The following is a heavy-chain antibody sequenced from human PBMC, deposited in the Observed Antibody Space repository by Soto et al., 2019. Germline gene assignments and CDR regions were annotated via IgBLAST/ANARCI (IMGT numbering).Heavy chain of an antibody. V-gene: IGHV3-30*04. CDR3: ASDRGTRLNYYGMDV. CDR2: MSYHGENK. D-gene: IGHD1-7*01. CDR1: GITFSSYD. J-gene: IGHJ6*02. Sequence: AGSLTLTCAASGITFSSYDMHWVRQPPGEGRQGGAGMSYHGENKYHKASVKSRVTISGDNSKNKLYLQMSTLSAEDTAVYYCASDRGTRLNYYGMDVWGQGTTVTVSS.